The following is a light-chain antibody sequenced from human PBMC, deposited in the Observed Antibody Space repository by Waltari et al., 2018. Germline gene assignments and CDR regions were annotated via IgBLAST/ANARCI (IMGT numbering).Light chain of an antibody. CDR3: FSYAGRFSFV. CDR1: ANDVGTYNL. V-gene: IGLV2-23*02. Sequence: QSALTQPASVSGSPGQSIPISCAGTANDVGTYNLVSWYQQHPGKAPKLIIYEVTKRPSGVSNRFSASKSGIAASLTISGLQAEDEAEYYCFSYAGRFSFVFGTGTQVTV. J-gene: IGLJ1*01. CDR2: EVT.